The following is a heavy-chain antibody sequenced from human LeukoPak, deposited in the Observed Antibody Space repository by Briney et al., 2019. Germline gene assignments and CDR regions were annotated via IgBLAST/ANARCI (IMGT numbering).Heavy chain of an antibody. Sequence: GGSLRLSCAASGFTFSSYRMHWVRQAPGKGLVWVSRINSDGSSTSYADSVKGRFTISRDNAKNTLYLQMNSLRAEDTAVYYCARDLFYDFWSGYSNSGFDPWGQGTLVTVSS. CDR3: ARDLFYDFWSGYSNSGFDP. CDR1: GFTFSSYR. D-gene: IGHD3-3*01. CDR2: INSDGSST. J-gene: IGHJ5*02. V-gene: IGHV3-74*01.